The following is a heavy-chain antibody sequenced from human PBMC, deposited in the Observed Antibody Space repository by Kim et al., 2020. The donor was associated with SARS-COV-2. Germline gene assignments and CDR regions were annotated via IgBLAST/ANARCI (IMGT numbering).Heavy chain of an antibody. V-gene: IGHV3-15*01. J-gene: IGHJ6*02. D-gene: IGHD3-9*01. Sequence: VEARFTISRDDSKNTLYLQMTSLKTEDTAVYYCSTDTGYYPFFYYYGLDVWGQGTTVTVSS. CDR3: STDTGYYPFFYYYGLDV.